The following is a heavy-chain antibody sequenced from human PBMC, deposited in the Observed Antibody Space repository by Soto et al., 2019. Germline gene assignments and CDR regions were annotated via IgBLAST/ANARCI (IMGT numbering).Heavy chain of an antibody. CDR2: IYWNDDK. D-gene: IGHD4-17*01. V-gene: IGHV2-5*01. J-gene: IGHJ4*02. CDR3: ALQSYGDYNLDY. CDR1: GFSLSTSGVG. Sequence: QITLKESGPTLVKPTQTLTLTCTFSGFSLSTSGVGVGWIRQPPGKALEWLALIYWNDDKRYSPSLKSRLTITKDTSKNQVVLTMTNMDPVDTATYYCALQSYGDYNLDYWGQGTLVTVSS.